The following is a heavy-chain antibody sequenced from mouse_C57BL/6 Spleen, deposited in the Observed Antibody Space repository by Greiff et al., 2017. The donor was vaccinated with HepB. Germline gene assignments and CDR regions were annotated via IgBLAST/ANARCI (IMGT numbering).Heavy chain of an antibody. CDR1: GYTFTSYW. V-gene: IGHV1-64*01. D-gene: IGHD2-3*01. Sequence: VQLQQSGAELVKPGASVKLSCKASGYTFTSYWMHWVKQRPGQGLEWIGMIHPNSGSTNYNEKFKSKATLTVDKSSSTAYMQLSSLTSEDSAVYYCARPDGYYGNFDVWGTGTTVTVSS. CDR2: IHPNSGST. CDR3: ARPDGYYGNFDV. J-gene: IGHJ1*03.